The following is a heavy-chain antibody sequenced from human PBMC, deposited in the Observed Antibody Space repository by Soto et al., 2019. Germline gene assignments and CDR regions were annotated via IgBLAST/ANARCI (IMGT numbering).Heavy chain of an antibody. CDR2: ISAYNGNT. D-gene: IGHD3-22*01. J-gene: IGHJ4*02. CDR3: ARERKYYYDSSGYHDY. V-gene: IGHV1-18*01. CDR1: GYTFTSYG. Sequence: ASVKVSCKASGYTFTSYGISWVRQAPGQGLEWMGWISAYNGNTNYAQKLQGRVTMTTDTSTSTAYMELRSLRSDDTAVYYCARERKYYYDSSGYHDYWGQGTLVTVSS.